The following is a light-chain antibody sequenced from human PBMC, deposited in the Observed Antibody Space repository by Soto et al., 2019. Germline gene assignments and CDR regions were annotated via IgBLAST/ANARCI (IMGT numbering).Light chain of an antibody. CDR1: QSVSRY. CDR3: QQSYDPLT. CDR2: AAS. V-gene: IGKV1-39*01. Sequence: DIQMTQSPSSLSASVGDRVTITCRASQSVSRYLNWYQQKPGEAPKLLIYAASSLHSGVPSRFSGSGSGTDFTLTISSLQPEDFATYYCQQSYDPLTFGGGTKVEIK. J-gene: IGKJ4*01.